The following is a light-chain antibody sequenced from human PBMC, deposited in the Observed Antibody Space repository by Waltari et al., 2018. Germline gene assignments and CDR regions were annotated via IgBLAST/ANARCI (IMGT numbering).Light chain of an antibody. CDR1: QLGDKF. Sequence: SYELIQPPSVSVSPGQTGSITCSGEQLGDKFVCWYQQKPGQSPVLVIHQDSKRPSGIPERVSGCNSGNTATLTISGTQAMDEADYYCQAWDSSPQFGGGTKLTVL. CDR3: QAWDSSPQ. V-gene: IGLV3-1*01. J-gene: IGLJ3*02. CDR2: QDS.